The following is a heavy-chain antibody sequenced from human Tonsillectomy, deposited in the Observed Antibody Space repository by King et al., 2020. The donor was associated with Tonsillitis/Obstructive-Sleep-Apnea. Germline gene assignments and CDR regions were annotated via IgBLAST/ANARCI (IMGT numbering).Heavy chain of an antibody. CDR2: INHSGST. V-gene: IGHV4-34*01. Sequence: VQLQQWGAGLLKPSETLSLPCAVYGGSFSGYYWGWIRQPPGKGLEWIGEINHSGSTNYNPSLKSRVTISVDTSKNQFSLELSSVTAADTAVYYCARQGSGYPFDFWGQGTLVTVSS. CDR3: ARQGSGYPFDF. CDR1: GGSFSGYY. J-gene: IGHJ4*02. D-gene: IGHD3-3*01.